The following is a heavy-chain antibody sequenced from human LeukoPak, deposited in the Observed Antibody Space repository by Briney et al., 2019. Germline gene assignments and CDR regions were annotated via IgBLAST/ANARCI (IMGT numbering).Heavy chain of an antibody. V-gene: IGHV1-2*02. Sequence: ASVKVSCKASGYTFSGYYMHWVRQVPGQGLEWMGWINPNIGDTNYAQKFQGRVTMTRDTSISTAYMELSRLTSDDTAAYYCARARLAGRGTWFDPWGQGTLVTVSS. CDR1: GYTFSGYY. CDR3: ARARLAGRGTWFDP. J-gene: IGHJ5*02. CDR2: INPNIGDT. D-gene: IGHD6-19*01.